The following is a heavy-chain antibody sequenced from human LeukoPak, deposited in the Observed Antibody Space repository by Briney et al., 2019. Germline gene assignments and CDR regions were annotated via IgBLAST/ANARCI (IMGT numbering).Heavy chain of an antibody. V-gene: IGHV4-4*07. J-gene: IGHJ4*02. Sequence: SETLSLTCTVSGGSISSYYWSWIRQPAGKGLEWIGRIYTSGSTYYNPSLKSRVTISVDTSKNQFSLKLSSVTAADTAVYYCAKTKGRYYGSGSYSMVNWGQGTLVTVSS. D-gene: IGHD3-10*01. CDR3: AKTKGRYYGSGSYSMVN. CDR1: GGSISSYY. CDR2: IYTSGST.